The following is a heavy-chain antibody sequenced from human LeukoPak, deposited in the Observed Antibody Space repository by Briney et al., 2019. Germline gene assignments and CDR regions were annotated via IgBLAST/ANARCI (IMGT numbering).Heavy chain of an antibody. CDR2: IKQDGSEK. D-gene: IGHD6-19*01. Sequence: GGSLRLSCAASGITFSSYWMSWVRQAPGKGLEWVANIKQDGSEKHYVDPVKGRFTISRDNAKNSLYLQMNSLRAEDTAVYCCATSGWHDYWGQGTLVTVSS. J-gene: IGHJ4*02. CDR3: ATSGWHDY. V-gene: IGHV3-7*01. CDR1: GITFSSYW.